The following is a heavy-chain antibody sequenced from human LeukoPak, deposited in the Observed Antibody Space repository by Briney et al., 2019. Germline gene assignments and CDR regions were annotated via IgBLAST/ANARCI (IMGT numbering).Heavy chain of an antibody. CDR1: GFTFSSYG. CDR3: APLEGIAVAGSGSVYYFDY. J-gene: IGHJ4*02. Sequence: GRSLRLSCAASGFTFSSYGMHWVRQAPGKGLEWVAVISYDGSNKYYADSVKGRFTISRDNSKNTLYLQMNSLRAEDTAVYYCAPLEGIAVAGSGSVYYFDYWGQGTLVTVSS. CDR2: ISYDGSNK. V-gene: IGHV3-30*03. D-gene: IGHD6-19*01.